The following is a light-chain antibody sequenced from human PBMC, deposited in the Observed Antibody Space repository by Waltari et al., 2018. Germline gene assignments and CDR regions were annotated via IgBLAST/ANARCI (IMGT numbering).Light chain of an antibody. V-gene: IGLV1-40*01. J-gene: IGLJ2*01. Sequence: QSVLTQPPSVSGAPGQRVTISCSGRGTNFGADYAVHWYQQLPGKAPKLLIFDNDIRPSGVPDRFSGSKSGTSASLVITGLQAEDESDYYCQSYDSSLGGPVFGGGTKLTVL. CDR1: GTNFGADYA. CDR2: DND. CDR3: QSYDSSLGGPV.